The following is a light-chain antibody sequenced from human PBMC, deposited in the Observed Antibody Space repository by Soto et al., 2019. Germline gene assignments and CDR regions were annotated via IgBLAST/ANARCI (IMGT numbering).Light chain of an antibody. CDR3: QQLNSYPLT. CDR2: QAS. J-gene: IGKJ4*01. CDR1: QSISSW. Sequence: DIQMTQSPSTLSASVGARVTITCRASQSISSWLAWYQQKPGKAPKLLISQASTLEAGVPSRFSGSGSGTEFTLTISSLQPEDFATYYCQQLNSYPLTFGGGTKVDIK. V-gene: IGKV1-5*03.